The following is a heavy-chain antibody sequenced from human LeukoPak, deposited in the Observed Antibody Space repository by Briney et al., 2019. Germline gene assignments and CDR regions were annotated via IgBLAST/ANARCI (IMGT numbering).Heavy chain of an antibody. CDR1: GYTFTSYA. V-gene: IGHV3-23*01. J-gene: IGHJ4*02. CDR3: AEQGY. Sequence: ASVKVSCKASGYTFTSYAMSWVRQAPGKGLEWVSAISGSGGSTYYADSVKGRFTISRDNSKNTLYLQMNSLRAEDTAVYYCAEQGYWGQGTLVTVSS. CDR2: ISGSGGST.